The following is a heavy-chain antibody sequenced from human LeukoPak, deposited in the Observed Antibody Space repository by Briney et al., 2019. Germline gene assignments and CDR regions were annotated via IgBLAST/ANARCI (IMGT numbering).Heavy chain of an antibody. Sequence: GGALRLSCTAPGFTFSNVWMTWVRQAPGRGLEWVGRIETKTDGGTTDSGAPVRGRFTISRDDSKNTLFLQMNSLKLEDTAVYYCTSTLGYWGQGTLVTVSS. CDR1: GFTFSNVW. CDR3: TSTLGY. CDR2: IETKTDGGTT. V-gene: IGHV3-15*04. J-gene: IGHJ4*02. D-gene: IGHD3-16*01.